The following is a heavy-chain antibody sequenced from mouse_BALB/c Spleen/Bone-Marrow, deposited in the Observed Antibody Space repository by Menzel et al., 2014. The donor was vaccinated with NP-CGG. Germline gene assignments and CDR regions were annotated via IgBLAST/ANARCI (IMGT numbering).Heavy chain of an antibody. Sequence: VQLQQPGAELVKPGASVKLSCTASSFNIRDTYMHWVKQRPEQGLEWIGRIDPANGNTKYDPKFQGKATITADTSSNTAYLQLSSLTSEDTAVYYCATMITDWYFDVWGAGTTVTVSS. CDR3: ATMITDWYFDV. CDR1: SFNIRDTY. D-gene: IGHD2-4*01. V-gene: IGHV14-3*02. J-gene: IGHJ1*01. CDR2: IDPANGNT.